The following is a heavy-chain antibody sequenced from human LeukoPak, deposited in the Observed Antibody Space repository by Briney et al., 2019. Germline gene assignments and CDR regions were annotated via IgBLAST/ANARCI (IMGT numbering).Heavy chain of an antibody. CDR3: ARDYTRGIAARPLNWFDP. J-gene: IGHJ5*02. V-gene: IGHV3-21*01. Sequence: GGSLRLSCAASGFTFSSYSMNWVRQAPGKGLEWVSSISSSSSYIYYADSVKGRFTISRDNAKNSLYLQMNSLRAEDTAVCYCARDYTRGIAARPLNWFDPWGQGTLVTVSS. CDR1: GFTFSSYS. D-gene: IGHD6-6*01. CDR2: ISSSSSYI.